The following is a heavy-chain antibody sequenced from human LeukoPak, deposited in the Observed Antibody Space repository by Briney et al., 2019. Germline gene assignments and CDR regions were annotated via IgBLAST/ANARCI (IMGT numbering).Heavy chain of an antibody. Sequence: SETLSLTCTVSGGSISSYYWSWIRQPPGKELEWIGYIYYSGSTNYNPSLKSRVTISVDTSKNQFSLKLRSVTAADTAVYYCARVTGYMIEDYFDYWGQGILVTVSS. CDR3: ARVTGYMIEDYFDY. J-gene: IGHJ4*02. D-gene: IGHD3-9*01. CDR2: IYYSGST. V-gene: IGHV4-59*01. CDR1: GGSISSYY.